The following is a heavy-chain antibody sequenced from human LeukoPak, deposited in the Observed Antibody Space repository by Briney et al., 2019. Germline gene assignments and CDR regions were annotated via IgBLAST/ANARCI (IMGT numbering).Heavy chain of an antibody. V-gene: IGHV4-4*02. CDR3: ARGTITTVTDS. Sequence: PSGTLSLTCTVSGGSISTRHWWSWVRQSPGKGLEWIGEIYHNGATNYNSSLKSRVTISVDESKTQLSLRLESVTAADTAVYYCARGTITTVTDSWGPGTLVTVSS. D-gene: IGHD4-17*01. J-gene: IGHJ4*02. CDR1: GGSISTRHW. CDR2: IYHNGAT.